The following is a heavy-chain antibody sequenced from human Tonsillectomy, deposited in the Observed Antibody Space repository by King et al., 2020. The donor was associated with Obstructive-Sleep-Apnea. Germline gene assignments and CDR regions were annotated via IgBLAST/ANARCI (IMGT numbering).Heavy chain of an antibody. CDR3: ARPSRVGYCSSTSCPAAFDI. V-gene: IGHV1-46*01. J-gene: IGHJ3*02. CDR1: GYTFTSYY. CDR2: INPSGGST. Sequence: VQLVESGAEVKKPGASVKVSCKASGYTFTSYYMHWVRQAPGQGLEWMGIINPSGGSTSYAQKFQGRVTMTRDTSTSTVYMELSSLRSEDTAGYYCARPSRVGYCSSTSCPAAFDIWGQGTMVTVSS. D-gene: IGHD2-2*01.